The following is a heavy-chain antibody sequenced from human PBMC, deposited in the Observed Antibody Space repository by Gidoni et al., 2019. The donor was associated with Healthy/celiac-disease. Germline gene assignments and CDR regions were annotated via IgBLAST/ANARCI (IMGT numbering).Heavy chain of an antibody. D-gene: IGHD2-2*02. CDR3: AKVPPANYTPRLFKGGDDAFDI. V-gene: IGHV3-23*01. CDR2: ISGSGGST. CDR1: GFTFSSYA. J-gene: IGHJ3*02. Sequence: EVQLLESGGGLVQPGGSLRLPCAASGFTFSSYAMSWVRQAPGKGLGWVSAISGSGGSTYYADSVKGRFTISRDNSKNTLYLQMNSLRAEDTAVYYCAKVPPANYTPRLFKGGDDAFDIWGQGTMVTVSS.